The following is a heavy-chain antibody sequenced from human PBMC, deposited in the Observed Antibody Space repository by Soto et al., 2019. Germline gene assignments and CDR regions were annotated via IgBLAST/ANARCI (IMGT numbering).Heavy chain of an antibody. CDR3: ARASYYYDSSGYPGDPYYYGMDV. CDR1: GGSISSGDYY. V-gene: IGHV4-30-4*01. J-gene: IGHJ6*02. D-gene: IGHD3-22*01. Sequence: QVQLQESGPGLVKPSQTLSLTCTVSGGSISSGDYYWSWIRQPPGKGLEWIGYIYYSGSTYYNPSLKCRLTLSVATSTNQFSLKLSSVTAADTAVYYCARASYYYDSSGYPGDPYYYGMDVWGQGTTVAVSS. CDR2: IYYSGST.